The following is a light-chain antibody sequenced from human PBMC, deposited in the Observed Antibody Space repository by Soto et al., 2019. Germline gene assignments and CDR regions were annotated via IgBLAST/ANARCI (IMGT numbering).Light chain of an antibody. V-gene: IGLV1-40*01. CDR2: DNS. Sequence: QSVLKQPPSVSGAPGQRVPISCTGSSSNIGAGYDVHWYQHLPGRAPKLLIYDNSHRPSGVPDRFSGSKSVTSASLAITGLLAEDEADYFCQSYDSSLNIYVFGTGTKLTVL. J-gene: IGLJ1*01. CDR3: QSYDSSLNIYV. CDR1: SSNIGAGYD.